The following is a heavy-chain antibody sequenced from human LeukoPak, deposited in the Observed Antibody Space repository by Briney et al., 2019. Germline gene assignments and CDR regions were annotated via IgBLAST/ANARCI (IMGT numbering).Heavy chain of an antibody. CDR3: ALDFWSGYFTGSPGFSVNWFDP. CDR1: GYTFSNFG. CDR2: IIPIFGTA. V-gene: IGHV1-69*13. J-gene: IGHJ5*02. Sequence: GASVKVSCKASGYTFSNFGISWVRQAPGQGLEWMGGIIPIFGTANYAQKFQGRVTITADESTSTAYMELSSLRSEDTAVYYCALDFWSGYFTGSPGFSVNWFDPWGQGTLVTVSS. D-gene: IGHD3-3*01.